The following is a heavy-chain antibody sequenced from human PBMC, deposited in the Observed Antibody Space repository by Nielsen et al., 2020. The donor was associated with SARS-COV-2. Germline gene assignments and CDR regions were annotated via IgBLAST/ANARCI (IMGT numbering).Heavy chain of an antibody. V-gene: IGHV3-23*01. Sequence: GESLKISCAASGFTFSSYAMSWVRQAPGKGLEWVSAISGSGGSTYYADSVKGRFTISRDNSKNTLYLQMNSLRAEDTAVYYCARAESGSYWNAFDIWGQGTMVTVSS. CDR2: ISGSGGST. D-gene: IGHD1-26*01. CDR1: GFTFSSYA. J-gene: IGHJ3*02. CDR3: ARAESGSYWNAFDI.